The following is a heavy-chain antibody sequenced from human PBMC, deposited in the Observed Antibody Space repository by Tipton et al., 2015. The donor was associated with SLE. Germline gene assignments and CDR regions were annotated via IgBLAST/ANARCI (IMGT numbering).Heavy chain of an antibody. J-gene: IGHJ4*02. CDR3: ARGGTARTLLS. D-gene: IGHD3-16*01. V-gene: IGHV4-61*01. CDR1: GGSVSSPIDY. Sequence: TLSLTCTVSGGSVSSPIDYWSWIRQPPGKGLEWIGYIYYTGSTNYNPSLKSRVTISVDTSKNQFSLKLTSVTAADTAVYYCARGGTARTLLSWGQGTLVTVSS. CDR2: IYYTGST.